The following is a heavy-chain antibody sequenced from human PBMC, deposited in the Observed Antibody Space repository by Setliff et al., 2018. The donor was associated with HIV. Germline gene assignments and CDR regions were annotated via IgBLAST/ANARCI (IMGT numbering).Heavy chain of an antibody. J-gene: IGHJ4*02. Sequence: SVKVSCKTSGYTFSSHAISWVRQAPGQGFEWMGGVIPIFATTTYAQQFQGRVTIIADESTNTAYMELSSLRSDDTAVYYCARDFGAGFTGLDYWGQGTLVTV. CDR1: GYTFSSHA. D-gene: IGHD3-10*01. V-gene: IGHV1-69*13. CDR2: VIPIFATT. CDR3: ARDFGAGFTGLDY.